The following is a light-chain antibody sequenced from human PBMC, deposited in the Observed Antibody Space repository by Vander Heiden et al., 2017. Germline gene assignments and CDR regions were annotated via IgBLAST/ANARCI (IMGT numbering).Light chain of an antibody. Sequence: DSQMTQSPSAMSASVGDRVTITCRASQAISNYLAWFQQKPGKVPKRLIYGASNLQSGVPSRFSGSGSGTEFTLTIRSLQPEDFATYYCRQHANDRWTFGPGTKVDIK. V-gene: IGKV1-17*03. CDR2: GAS. CDR3: RQHANDRWT. J-gene: IGKJ1*01. CDR1: QAISNY.